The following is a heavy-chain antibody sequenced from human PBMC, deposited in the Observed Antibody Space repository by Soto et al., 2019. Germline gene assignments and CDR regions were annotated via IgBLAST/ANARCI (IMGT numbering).Heavy chain of an antibody. CDR1: GGSFSGYY. Sequence: PSETLSLTCAVYGGSFSGYYWSWIRQPPGKGLEWIGEINHSGSTNYSPSLKSRVTISVDTSKNQFSLKLSSVTAADTAVYYCARGRVTGSYPHYYYYYGMDVWGQGTTVTVSS. CDR3: ARGRVTGSYPHYYYYYGMDV. D-gene: IGHD3-10*01. CDR2: INHSGST. J-gene: IGHJ6*02. V-gene: IGHV4-34*01.